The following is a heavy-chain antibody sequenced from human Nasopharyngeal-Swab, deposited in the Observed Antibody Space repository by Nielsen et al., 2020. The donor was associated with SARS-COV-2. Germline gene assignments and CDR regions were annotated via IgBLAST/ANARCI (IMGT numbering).Heavy chain of an antibody. Sequence: GESLKISCAASGFTFSSYGMHWVRQAPGKGLEWVAVISYDGSNKYYADSVKGRFTISRDNSKNTLYLQMNSLRAEDTAVYYCARGGGDYLPIDSWGQGTLVTVSS. J-gene: IGHJ4*02. D-gene: IGHD4-17*01. V-gene: IGHV3-30*03. CDR3: ARGGGDYLPIDS. CDR2: ISYDGSNK. CDR1: GFTFSSYG.